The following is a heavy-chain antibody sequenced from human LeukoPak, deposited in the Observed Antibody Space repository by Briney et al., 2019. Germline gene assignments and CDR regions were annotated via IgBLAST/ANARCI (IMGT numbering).Heavy chain of an antibody. D-gene: IGHD3-22*01. CDR2: ISSSGITI. V-gene: IGHV3-48*04. CDR1: GFTFSSYG. CDR3: ASPAYFSDSSGFYLDY. Sequence: PGGSLRLSCAASGFTFSSYGIHWVRQAPGKGLEWVSYISSSGITIYYADSVKGRFTVSRDNAKNSLYLQMNSLRAEDTAVYYCASPAYFSDSSGFYLDYWGQGTLVTVSS. J-gene: IGHJ4*02.